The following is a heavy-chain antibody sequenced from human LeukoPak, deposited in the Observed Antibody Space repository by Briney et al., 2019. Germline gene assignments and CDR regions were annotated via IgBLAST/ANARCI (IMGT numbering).Heavy chain of an antibody. CDR1: GYIFTNYG. Sequence: GASVKVSCKASGYIFTNYGISWVRQAPGQGLEWMGWISVYNGNTNYAQKLQGRVTMTTDTSASTAYMELRSLRPDDTAVYYCARGESGIQHWGQGTLVTVSS. V-gene: IGHV1-18*01. J-gene: IGHJ1*01. CDR3: ARGESGIQH. CDR2: ISVYNGNT.